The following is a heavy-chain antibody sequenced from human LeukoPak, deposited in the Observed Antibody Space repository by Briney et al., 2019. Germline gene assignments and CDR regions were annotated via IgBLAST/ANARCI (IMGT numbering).Heavy chain of an antibody. J-gene: IGHJ3*01. CDR3: AKDVSFRRGHNFDASDL. Sequence: PGGSLRLSCTAYGFKFADAPMHWVRQPPGKGLEWIALITWGATDSYYADSVKGRFTISRDDSRNTLYPQMNSLRSEDTALYYCAKDVSFRRGHNFDASDLWGLGTMVIVSS. CDR1: GFKFADAP. V-gene: IGHV3-43*01. CDR2: ITWGATDS. D-gene: IGHD5-24*01.